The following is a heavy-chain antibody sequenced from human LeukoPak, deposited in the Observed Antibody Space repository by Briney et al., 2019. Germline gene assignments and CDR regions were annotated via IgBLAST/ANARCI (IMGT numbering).Heavy chain of an antibody. CDR1: GGTFSSYA. J-gene: IGHJ4*02. Sequence: SVKVSCKASGGTFSSYAISWVRQAPGQGLEWMGGIIPIFGTANYAQKFQGRVTITTDESTSTAYMELSSLRSEDTAVYYCASDTAGYRSGGSCYPYYWGQGTLVTVSS. CDR3: ASDTAGYRSGGSCYPYY. CDR2: IIPIFGTA. V-gene: IGHV1-69*05. D-gene: IGHD2-15*01.